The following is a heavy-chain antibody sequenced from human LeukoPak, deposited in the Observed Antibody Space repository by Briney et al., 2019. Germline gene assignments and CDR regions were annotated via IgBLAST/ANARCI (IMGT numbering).Heavy chain of an antibody. V-gene: IGHV3-72*01. CDR3: ARGGIVVVPAAMDYYYYYGMDV. CDR1: AFSWNGEY. Sequence: SLRRSSAGCAFSWNGEYMDGVPQAPEKALEWVGRTRNKANSYTTEYAASVKGRFTISRDDSKNSLYLQMNSLKTEDTAVYYCARGGIVVVPAAMDYYYYYGMDVWGKGTTVTVSS. CDR2: TRNKANSYTT. J-gene: IGHJ6*04. D-gene: IGHD2-2*01.